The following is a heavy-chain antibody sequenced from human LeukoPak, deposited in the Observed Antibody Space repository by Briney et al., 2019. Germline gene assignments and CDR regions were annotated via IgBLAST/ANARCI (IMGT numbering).Heavy chain of an antibody. Sequence: PGGSLRLSCAASGFTFSSYWMSWVRQAPGKGLEWVANIKQDGSEKYYVDSVKGRFTISRDNAKNSLYLQMNRLRAEDTAVYYCARVPGDCGGDCYSYYYYYMDVWGKGTTVTVSS. CDR3: ARVPGDCGGDCYSYYYYYMDV. CDR1: GFTFSSYW. CDR2: IKQDGSEK. J-gene: IGHJ6*03. D-gene: IGHD2-21*01. V-gene: IGHV3-7*01.